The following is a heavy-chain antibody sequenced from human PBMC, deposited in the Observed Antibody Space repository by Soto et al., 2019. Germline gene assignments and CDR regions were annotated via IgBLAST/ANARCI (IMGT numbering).Heavy chain of an antibody. CDR1: GFSLSTSGVG. V-gene: IGHV2-5*02. D-gene: IGHD3-10*01. CDR3: AHRNDNRGVIWFDP. Sequence: QITLKESGPTLVKPTQTLTLTCTFSGFSLSTSGVGVGWIRQPPGKALEWLALIYWDDDKRYSPSLKSRLTITKDTSKNQVVLTMTIMDPVDTATYYCAHRNDNRGVIWFDPWGQGTLVTVSS. J-gene: IGHJ5*02. CDR2: IYWDDDK.